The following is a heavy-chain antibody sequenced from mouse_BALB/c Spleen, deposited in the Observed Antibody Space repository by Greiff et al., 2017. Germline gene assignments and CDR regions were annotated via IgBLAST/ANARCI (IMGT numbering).Heavy chain of an antibody. V-gene: IGHV5-4*02. CDR2: ISDGGSYT. CDR3: ASNSLLRLPFAY. J-gene: IGHJ3*01. D-gene: IGHD1-2*01. Sequence: EVQGVESGGGLVKPGGSLKLSCAASGFTFSDYYMYWVRQTPEKRLEWVATISDGGSYTYYPDSVKGRFTISRDNAKNNLYLQMSSLKSEDTAMYYCASNSLLRLPFAYWGQGTLVTVSA. CDR1: GFTFSDYY.